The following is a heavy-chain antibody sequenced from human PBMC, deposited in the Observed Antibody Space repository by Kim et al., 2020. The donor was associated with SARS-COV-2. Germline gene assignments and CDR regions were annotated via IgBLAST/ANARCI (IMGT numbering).Heavy chain of an antibody. J-gene: IGHJ4*02. CDR3: ASARYDFWSGYFY. D-gene: IGHD3-3*01. CDR1: GFTFSSYW. Sequence: GWSLRLSCAASGFTFSSYWMHWVRQAPGKGLVWVSRINSDGSTTSYADSVKGRFTISRDNAKNTLYLQMNSLRAEDTAVYYCASARYDFWSGYFYWGQGTLVTVSS. V-gene: IGHV3-74*01. CDR2: INSDGSTT.